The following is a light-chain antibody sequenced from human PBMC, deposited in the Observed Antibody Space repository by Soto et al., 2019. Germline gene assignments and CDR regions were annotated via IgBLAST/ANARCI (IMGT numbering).Light chain of an antibody. Sequence: EIVLTQSPGTLSLSPGERATLSSRASQSLTNSYLAWYQQKPGQAPRLLISGASSRATGIPDRFSGSGSGRDFTLTISRLEPEDFAVYYCQQYGSSYTFGQGTKLEIK. CDR2: GAS. CDR3: QQYGSSYT. J-gene: IGKJ2*01. CDR1: QSLTNSY. V-gene: IGKV3-20*01.